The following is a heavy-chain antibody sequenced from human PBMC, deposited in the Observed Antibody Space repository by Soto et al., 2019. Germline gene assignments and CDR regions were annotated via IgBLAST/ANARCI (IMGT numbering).Heavy chain of an antibody. CDR1: GYTFTSYA. CDR2: INAGNGNT. CDR3: ARDRSIAAATNRYHYYGMEV. D-gene: IGHD6-13*01. Sequence: GASVRVSCKACGYTFTSYAMHWVRQAPGQRLEWVGWINAGNGNTKYSQKFQGRVTITRDTSASTAYMELSSLRSEDTAVYYCARDRSIAAATNRYHYYGMEVLGQGTTVSVSS. J-gene: IGHJ6*01. V-gene: IGHV1-3*01.